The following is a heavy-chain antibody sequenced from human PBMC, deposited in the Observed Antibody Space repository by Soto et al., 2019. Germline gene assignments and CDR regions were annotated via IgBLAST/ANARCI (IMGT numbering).Heavy chain of an antibody. J-gene: IGHJ5*02. D-gene: IGHD6-13*01. CDR1: GGSLSSSSYY. Sequence: PSETLSLPCTVSGGSLSSSSYYWGWIRQPPGKGLEWIGSIYYSWSTYYNPSLKSRVTISVATSKNQFSLKLSSVTAADTAVYYCAREVKYSSSWYAKNWFDPWGQGTLVTVSS. V-gene: IGHV4-39*02. CDR3: AREVKYSSSWYAKNWFDP. CDR2: IYYSWST.